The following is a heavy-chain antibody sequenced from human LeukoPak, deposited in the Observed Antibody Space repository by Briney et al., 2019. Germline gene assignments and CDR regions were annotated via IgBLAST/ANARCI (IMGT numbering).Heavy chain of an antibody. CDR2: IYYSGST. Sequence: ASETLSLTCTVSGGSISSYYWSWIRQPPGKGLEWIGYIYYSGSTNNNPSLKSRVTISVDTSKNQFSLKLSSVTAADTAVYYCARDGSGRKKDAFDIWGQGTMVTVSP. CDR1: GGSISSYY. D-gene: IGHD3-10*01. V-gene: IGHV4-59*12. J-gene: IGHJ3*02. CDR3: ARDGSGRKKDAFDI.